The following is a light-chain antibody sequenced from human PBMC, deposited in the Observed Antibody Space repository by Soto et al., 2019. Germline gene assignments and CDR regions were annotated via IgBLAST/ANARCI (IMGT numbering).Light chain of an antibody. V-gene: IGKV3-11*01. CDR2: HVS. Sequence: EIVLTQSPATLSSSPGERATLSCRASLSVSNCLAWYQQRPGQAPRLLIYHVSSRAPGIPARFSGSGSGTDFTLTISSLEPEDFAVYYCQQCSNWPPITFGQGTRLEIK. CDR3: QQCSNWPPIT. CDR1: LSVSNC. J-gene: IGKJ5*01.